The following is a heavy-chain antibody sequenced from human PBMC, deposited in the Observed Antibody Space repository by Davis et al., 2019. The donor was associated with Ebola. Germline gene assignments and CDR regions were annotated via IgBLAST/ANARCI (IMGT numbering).Heavy chain of an antibody. D-gene: IGHD6-13*01. CDR2: IYYSGST. Sequence: PSETLSLTCTVSGGSISSSSYYWGWIRQPPGKGLEWIGSIYYSGSTYYNPSLKSRVTISVDTSKNQFSLKLSSVTAADTAVYYCARDDSSSLYLDYWGQGTLVTVSS. V-gene: IGHV4-39*07. J-gene: IGHJ4*02. CDR3: ARDDSSSLYLDY. CDR1: GGSISSSSYY.